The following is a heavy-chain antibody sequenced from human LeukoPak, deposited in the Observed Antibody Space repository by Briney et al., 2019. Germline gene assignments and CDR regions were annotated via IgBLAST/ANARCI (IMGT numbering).Heavy chain of an antibody. D-gene: IGHD2-2*02. V-gene: IGHV1-18*01. CDR3: ARVRSRPPPIPAAIPDRAFDI. CDR2: ISGDKGPT. Sequence: ASVKVSCKASGYPFANFAISWVRQARGQGLEWVGWISGDKGPTYYAPKLQGRVTLTTDTSTSTAYMELRSLRSDDTAVYYCARVRSRPPPIPAAIPDRAFDIWGQGTMVTVSS. J-gene: IGHJ3*02. CDR1: GYPFANFA.